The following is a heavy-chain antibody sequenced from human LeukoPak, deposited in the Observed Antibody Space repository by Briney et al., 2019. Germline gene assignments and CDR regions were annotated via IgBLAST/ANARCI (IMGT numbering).Heavy chain of an antibody. Sequence: GGSLRLSCAASGFTFRNYWMHWVRQAPGKGLVWVSRINSDGSSTTYADSVKGRFTISRDNAKNTLYLQMNSLRAEDTAVYYWARDRGGNAFDIWGQGTMVTVTS. CDR1: GFTFRNYW. CDR2: INSDGSST. CDR3: ARDRGGNAFDI. J-gene: IGHJ3*02. D-gene: IGHD3-10*01. V-gene: IGHV3-74*03.